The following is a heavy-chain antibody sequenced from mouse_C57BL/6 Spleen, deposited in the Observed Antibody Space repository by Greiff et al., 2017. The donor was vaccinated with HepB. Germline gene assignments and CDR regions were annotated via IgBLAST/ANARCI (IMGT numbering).Heavy chain of an antibody. CDR1: GYSFTGYY. V-gene: IGHV1-42*01. D-gene: IGHD1-1*01. CDR2: INPSTGGT. J-gene: IGHJ2*01. Sequence: EVQLQQSGPELVKPGASVKISCKASGYSFTGYYMNWVKQSPEKSLEWIGEINPSTGGTTYNQKFKAKATLTVDKSSSTAYMQLKSLTSEDSAVYYCARSTGSSFPHFDYWGQGTTLTVSS. CDR3: ARSTGSSFPHFDY.